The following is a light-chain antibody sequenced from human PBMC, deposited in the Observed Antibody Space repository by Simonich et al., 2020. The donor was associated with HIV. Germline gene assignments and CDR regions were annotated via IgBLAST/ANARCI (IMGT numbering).Light chain of an antibody. Sequence: DIVMTQYPDSLAVSLGERATINCKSSQSVLHSSNNKNYLVWYQQKPGHPPKLLIYWASTRESGVPDRFSGSGSGTDFTLTISSLQAEDVAVYYCQQYYSTPRTFGQGTKVEIK. V-gene: IGKV4-1*01. CDR3: QQYYSTPRT. CDR1: QSVLHSSNNKNY. J-gene: IGKJ1*01. CDR2: WAS.